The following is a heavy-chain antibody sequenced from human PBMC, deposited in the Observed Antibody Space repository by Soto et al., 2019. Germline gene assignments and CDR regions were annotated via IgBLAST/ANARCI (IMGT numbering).Heavy chain of an antibody. Sequence: SETLSLTCTVSGGSISSYYWIWIRQPPGKGLEWIGYIYYSGSTNYNPSLKSRVTISVDTSKNQFSLKLSSVTAADTAVYYCARGRPQKGGYCSSTSCYSYYYYYMDVWGKGTTVTVSS. CDR1: GGSISSYY. CDR2: IYYSGST. CDR3: ARGRPQKGGYCSSTSCYSYYYYYMDV. D-gene: IGHD2-2*01. J-gene: IGHJ6*03. V-gene: IGHV4-59*01.